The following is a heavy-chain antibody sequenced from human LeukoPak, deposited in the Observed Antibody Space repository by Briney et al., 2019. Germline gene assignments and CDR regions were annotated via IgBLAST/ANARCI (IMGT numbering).Heavy chain of an antibody. CDR2: IKQDGSEK. J-gene: IGHJ4*02. D-gene: IGHD6-19*01. Sequence: GGSLRLSCAACGFTFSSYWMTWVRQGPGKGLEWVANIKQDGSEKYYVGSVKGRFTISRDNAKISLYLQMNSLRAEDTAVYYCARKSYTSGCFDYWGQGTLVTVSS. CDR3: ARKSYTSGCFDY. V-gene: IGHV3-7*05. CDR1: GFTFSSYW.